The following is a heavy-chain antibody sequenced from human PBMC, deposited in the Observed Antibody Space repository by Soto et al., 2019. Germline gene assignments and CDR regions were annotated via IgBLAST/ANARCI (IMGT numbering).Heavy chain of an antibody. CDR1: SRSISSGTFS. CDR3: ARLGTPDYLMRGHFDS. D-gene: IGHD4-17*01. V-gene: IGHV4-30-2*01. CDR2: IYYTQGT. J-gene: IGHJ4*02. Sequence: PSETLSLTCAVSSRSISSGTFSWTWIRQPPGKGLDIIGSIYYTQGTYYNPTLKSRVTISIDRTKHQFSLNLTSMTAADTAVYYCARLGTPDYLMRGHFDSWGQGTMVTVYS.